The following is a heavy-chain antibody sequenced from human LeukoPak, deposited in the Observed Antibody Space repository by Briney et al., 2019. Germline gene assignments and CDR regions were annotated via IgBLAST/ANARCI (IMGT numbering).Heavy chain of an antibody. Sequence: SVKVSCKASGGTFSSYTISWVRQAPGQGLEWMGRIIPILGIANYAQKFQGRVTITADKSTSTAYMELSSLRSEDTAVYCCAREDGGYSRNRFDPWGRGTLVTVSS. D-gene: IGHD5-18*01. CDR3: AREDGGYSRNRFDP. CDR1: GGTFSSYT. CDR2: IIPILGIA. J-gene: IGHJ5*02. V-gene: IGHV1-69*04.